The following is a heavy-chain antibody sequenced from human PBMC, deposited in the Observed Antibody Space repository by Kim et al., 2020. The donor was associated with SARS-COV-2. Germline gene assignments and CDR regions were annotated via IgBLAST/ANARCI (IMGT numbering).Heavy chain of an antibody. J-gene: IGHJ3*02. CDR3: ARAGYCSSTSCYAIGAFDI. CDR1: GFTFSSYA. D-gene: IGHD2-2*01. V-gene: IGHV3-30*04. Sequence: GGSLRLSCAASGFTFSSYAMHWVRQAPGKGLEWVAVISYDGSNKYYADSVKGRFTISRDNSKNTLYLQMNSLRAEDTAVYYCARAGYCSSTSCYAIGAFDIWGQGTMVTVSS. CDR2: ISYDGSNK.